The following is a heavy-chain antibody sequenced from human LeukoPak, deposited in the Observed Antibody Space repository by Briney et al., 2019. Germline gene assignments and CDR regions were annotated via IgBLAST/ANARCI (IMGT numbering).Heavy chain of an antibody. CDR1: GYSISSGYY. Sequence: SETLSLTCTVSGYSISSGYYWGWIRQPPGKGLEWIGSIYHSGSTYYNPSLKSRVTISVDTSKNQFSLKLSSVTAADTAVYYCASSRGGNYDISYYFDYWGQGTLVTVSS. D-gene: IGHD3-9*01. CDR3: ASSRGGNYDISYYFDY. CDR2: IYHSGST. V-gene: IGHV4-38-2*02. J-gene: IGHJ4*02.